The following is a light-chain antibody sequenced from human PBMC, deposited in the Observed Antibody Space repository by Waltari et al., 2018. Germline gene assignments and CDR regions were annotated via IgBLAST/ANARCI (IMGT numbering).Light chain of an antibody. CDR2: NNY. CDR1: SSNIGANF. J-gene: IGLJ2*01. CDR3: ASWDDSMSVA. Sequence: QSVLTPPPSASGTPGQTVTIPCSGTSSNIGANFFFWYQQFPGSAPRLIIYNNYRRPSGVPDRFSGAKSGTSGSLVISGIRAEDEADYICASWDDSMSVAFGGGTKLTVL. V-gene: IGLV1-47*01.